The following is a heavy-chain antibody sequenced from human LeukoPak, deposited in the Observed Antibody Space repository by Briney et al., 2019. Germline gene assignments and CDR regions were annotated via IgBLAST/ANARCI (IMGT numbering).Heavy chain of an antibody. Sequence: GGSLRLSCAASVFIFSNYAMSWVRQAPGKGLEWVSAITGSGGSTYYADSVKGRFTISRDNSKNTLYLQMNSLRAEDTAVYYCAKWGDYDVLTGYYVSDYWGQGTLVTVSS. V-gene: IGHV3-23*01. D-gene: IGHD3-9*01. CDR1: VFIFSNYA. CDR3: AKWGDYDVLTGYYVSDY. J-gene: IGHJ4*02. CDR2: ITGSGGST.